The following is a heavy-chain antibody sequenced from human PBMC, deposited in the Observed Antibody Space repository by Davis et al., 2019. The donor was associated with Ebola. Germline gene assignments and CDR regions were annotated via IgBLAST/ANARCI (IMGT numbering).Heavy chain of an antibody. J-gene: IGHJ4*02. CDR1: GFTFSSYA. Sequence: GESLKISCAASGFTFSSYAMSWVRQAPGKGLEWVANIKQDGSEKYYVDSVKGRFTISRDNAKNSLYLQMNSLRAEDTAVYYCARGIAVAGTVYWGQGTLVTVSS. V-gene: IGHV3-7*03. CDR2: IKQDGSEK. CDR3: ARGIAVAGTVY. D-gene: IGHD6-19*01.